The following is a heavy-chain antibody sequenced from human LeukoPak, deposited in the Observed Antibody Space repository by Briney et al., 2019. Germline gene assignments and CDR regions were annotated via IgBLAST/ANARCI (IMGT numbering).Heavy chain of an antibody. CDR2: FNPDSGGT. J-gene: IGHJ4*02. CDR3: GRDPLIGGYCYGSGSSQ. D-gene: IGHD3-10*01. CDR1: GSTFTGYY. V-gene: IGHV1-2*06. Sequence: ASVKVYCKAPGSTFTGYYMHWVRQPPGQGLEWMGRFNPDSGGTRYQQKFQGRVTMTRDTTISTAYMELSRLRSDDTAVYYCGRDPLIGGYCYGSGSSQWGQGTLVTVSS.